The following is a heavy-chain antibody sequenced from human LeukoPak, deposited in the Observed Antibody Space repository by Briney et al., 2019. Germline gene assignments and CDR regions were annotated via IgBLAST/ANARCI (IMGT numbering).Heavy chain of an antibody. J-gene: IGHJ4*02. CDR3: ARPTYCGSNCYFNFDY. V-gene: IGHV1-2*02. CDR1: GYTLATYL. D-gene: IGHD2-21*02. Sequence: ASVKVSRKTSGYTLATYLMHWVGTAPGQGLEWMGYIKPNSGVTNYAQKFRGRVTMTWDTSISTAYIELSGLTSDDTAIYYCARPTYCGSNCYFNFDYWGQGTLVTVSS. CDR2: IKPNSGVT.